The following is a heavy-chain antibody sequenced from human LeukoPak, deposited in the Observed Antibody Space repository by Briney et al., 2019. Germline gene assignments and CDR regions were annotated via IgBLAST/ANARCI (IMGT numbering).Heavy chain of an antibody. Sequence: SETLSLTCAVYGGSSSGYYWSWIRQPPGKGLEWIGEINHSGSTNYNPSLKSRVTISVDTSKNQFSLKLSSVTAADTAVYYCARVLGGSYPHRYYYYYYMDVWGKGTTVTVSS. J-gene: IGHJ6*03. CDR2: INHSGST. D-gene: IGHD1-26*01. CDR3: ARVLGGSYPHRYYYYYYMDV. V-gene: IGHV4-34*01. CDR1: GGSSSGYY.